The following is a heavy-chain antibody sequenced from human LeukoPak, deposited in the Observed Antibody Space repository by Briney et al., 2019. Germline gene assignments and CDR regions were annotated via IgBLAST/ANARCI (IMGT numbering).Heavy chain of an antibody. CDR2: IWYDGSNK. CDR3: AKRGEGYRGDHCLYWYFVL. V-gene: IGHV3-33*06. CDR1: GFTFSSYG. D-gene: IGHD2-21*02. J-gene: IGHJ2*01. Sequence: GGSLRHSCAASGFTFSSYGMHWVRQAPGKGLEWVAVIWYDGSNKYYADSVKGRFTISRDNSKNMLYLQMNSLRAEDTALYYCAKRGEGYRGDHCLYWYFVLWGRGTLVTVSS.